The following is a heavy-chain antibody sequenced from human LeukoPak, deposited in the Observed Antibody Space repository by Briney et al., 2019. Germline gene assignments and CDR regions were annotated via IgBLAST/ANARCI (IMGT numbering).Heavy chain of an antibody. D-gene: IGHD1-26*01. V-gene: IGHV3-9*01. Sequence: GGSLRLSCAASGFTFSSSAMSWVRQVPGKGLEWVSGISWNSGSIGYADSVRGRFTISRDNAKNSLYLQMNSLRAEDTALYYCAKDSGAYDYLDYWGQGTLVTVSS. CDR2: ISWNSGSI. CDR3: AKDSGAYDYLDY. CDR1: GFTFSSSA. J-gene: IGHJ4*02.